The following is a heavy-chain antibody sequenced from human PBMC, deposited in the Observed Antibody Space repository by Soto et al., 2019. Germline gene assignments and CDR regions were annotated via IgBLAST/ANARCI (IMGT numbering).Heavy chain of an antibody. CDR1: GCTINSGYYF. D-gene: IGHD5-12*01. CDR3: DRVKATLYRNYYFDY. Sequence: SETLSGPCRXSGCTINSGYYFWSWIRQPPGKGLEWIGSIFYTGSTYYSPSLKSRASMSMDTYKNLFYMRLRSLTAGDTAVYFCDRVKATLYRNYYFDYWGQGTPVNVSS. CDR2: IFYTGST. V-gene: IGHV4-30-4*01. J-gene: IGHJ4*02.